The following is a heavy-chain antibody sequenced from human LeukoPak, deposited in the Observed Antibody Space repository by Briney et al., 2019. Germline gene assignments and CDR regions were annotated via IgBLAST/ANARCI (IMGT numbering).Heavy chain of an antibody. D-gene: IGHD2-15*01. CDR2: IYYSGST. V-gene: IGHV4-59*08. J-gene: IGHJ4*02. CDR1: GGSISSY. Sequence: SETLSLTCTVSGGSISSYWSWIRQPPGKGLEWIGYIYYSGSTNYNPSLKSRVTISVDTSKNQFSLRLSSVTAADTAVYYCERQAYCSGGSCWGFDYWGQGTLVTVSS. CDR3: ERQAYCSGGSCWGFDY.